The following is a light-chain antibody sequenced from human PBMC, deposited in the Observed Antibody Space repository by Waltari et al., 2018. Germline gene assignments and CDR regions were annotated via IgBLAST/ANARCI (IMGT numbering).Light chain of an antibody. Sequence: EIVLAQSPATLSFSPGERATLSCRASQSVGRFLAWYQRKPGQAPRLLIYDASDRATGTPARFSCSGSGTDFTLTISSLEPEDFAVYYCQHRGNWPLLAFGQGTRLEIK. CDR3: QHRGNWPLLA. V-gene: IGKV3-11*01. J-gene: IGKJ5*01. CDR2: DAS. CDR1: QSVGRF.